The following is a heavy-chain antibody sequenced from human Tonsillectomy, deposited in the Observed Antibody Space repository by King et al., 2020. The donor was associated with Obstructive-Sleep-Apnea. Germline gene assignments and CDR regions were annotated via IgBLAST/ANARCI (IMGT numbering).Heavy chain of an antibody. CDR1: GFTFSSYA. V-gene: IGHV3-23*04. CDR3: ATMGLRRFGPNGMDV. Sequence: VQLVESGGGLVQPGGSLRLSCAASGFTFSSYAMSWVRQAPGKGLEWVSAISGSGDNTYYADSVKGRFTISRDNSKNTLCLQMNSLRAEDTAVYYCATMGLRRFGPNGMDVWGQGTTVTVSS. D-gene: IGHD3-10*01. CDR2: ISGSGDNT. J-gene: IGHJ6*02.